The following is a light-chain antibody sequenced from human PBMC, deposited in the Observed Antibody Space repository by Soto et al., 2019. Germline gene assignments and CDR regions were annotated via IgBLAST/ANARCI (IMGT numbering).Light chain of an antibody. J-gene: IGKJ2*01. CDR2: WAS. CDR1: QNVLYTSTTEHY. CDR3: QQEYNTPPYT. V-gene: IGKV4-1*01. Sequence: DIVMTQSPDSLAVSLGERATINCKSSQNVLYTSTTEHYLAWYPQKPGPPPKLLIYWASTRKPGVPDRSSGSGSGADINLTSSSPQAEDVAVYDCQQEYNTPPYTFGRGTKLEI.